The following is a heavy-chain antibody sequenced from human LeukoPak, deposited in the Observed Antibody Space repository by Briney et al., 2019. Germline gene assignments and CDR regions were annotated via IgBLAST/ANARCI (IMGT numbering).Heavy chain of an antibody. J-gene: IGHJ4*02. CDR2: IVVGSGNT. CDR3: AADSGSGSYYIDY. Sequence: SVKVSRKASGFTFTSSAVQWVRQARGQRLEWIGWIVVGSGNTNYAQKFQERVTITRDMSTSTAYMELSSLRSEDTAVYYCAADSGSGSYYIDYWGQGTLVTVSS. V-gene: IGHV1-58*01. CDR1: GFTFTSSA. D-gene: IGHD3-10*01.